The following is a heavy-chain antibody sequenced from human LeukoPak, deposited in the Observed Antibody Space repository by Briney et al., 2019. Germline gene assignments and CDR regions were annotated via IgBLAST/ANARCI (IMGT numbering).Heavy chain of an antibody. D-gene: IGHD5-18*01. CDR1: GGSISRHY. CDR2: ISYSGST. Sequence: PSETLSLTCTVSGGSISRHYWSWIRQAPGKGLVWGGYISYSGSTNYNPSLKSRVTISVDTSKNQFSLKLSSVTAADTAVFYCARHVGPGYSYGFDNWGQGTLVTVSS. V-gene: IGHV4-59*08. CDR3: ARHVGPGYSYGFDN. J-gene: IGHJ4*02.